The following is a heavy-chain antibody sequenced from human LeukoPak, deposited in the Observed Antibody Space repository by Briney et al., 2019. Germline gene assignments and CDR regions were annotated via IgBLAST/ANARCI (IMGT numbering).Heavy chain of an antibody. CDR3: AELGITMIGGV. D-gene: IGHD3-10*02. Sequence: GGSLTLSCAASGFIFSNYWMAWVRQAPGAGLEWVANINKDGSDKNYVDSMKGRFTISRDNAKNSLYLQMNSLRAEDTAVYYCAELGITMIGGVWGKGTTVTISS. J-gene: IGHJ6*04. CDR1: GFIFSNYW. CDR2: INKDGSDK. V-gene: IGHV3-7*01.